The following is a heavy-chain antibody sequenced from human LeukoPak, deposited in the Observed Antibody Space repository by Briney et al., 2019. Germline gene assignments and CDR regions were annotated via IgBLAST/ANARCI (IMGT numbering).Heavy chain of an antibody. CDR2: IIPIFGTA. CDR3: ARVPTYYYGSGRQPQADY. V-gene: IGHV1-69*05. Sequence: ASVKVSCKASGGTFSSYAISWVRQAPGQRLEWMGRIIPIFGTANYAQKFQGRVTITTDESTSTAYMELSSLRSEDTAVYYCARVPTYYYGSGRQPQADYWGQGTLVTVSS. D-gene: IGHD3-10*01. J-gene: IGHJ4*02. CDR1: GGTFSSYA.